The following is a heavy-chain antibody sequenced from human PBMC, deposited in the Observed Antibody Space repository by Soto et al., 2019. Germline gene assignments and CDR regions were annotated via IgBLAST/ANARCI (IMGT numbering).Heavy chain of an antibody. Sequence: SETLSLTSTVSGGSVSSSSYYWGWIRQPPGRGLEWIGTIYYTGSTSYSPSLKRRVTISVDTSKNQFSLRLTSVTTTDTAVYYCAGRRAGDYYFDYWGQGTLVTVSS. CDR1: GGSVSSSSYY. CDR2: IYYTGST. CDR3: AGRRAGDYYFDY. V-gene: IGHV4-39*01. J-gene: IGHJ4*02. D-gene: IGHD1-26*01.